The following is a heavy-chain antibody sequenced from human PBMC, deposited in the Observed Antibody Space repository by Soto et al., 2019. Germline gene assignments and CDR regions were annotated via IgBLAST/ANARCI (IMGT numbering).Heavy chain of an antibody. CDR2: ISGGRSGT. CDR3: AKGSLGYCSGATCYFFDF. J-gene: IGHJ4*02. V-gene: IGHV3-23*01. CDR1: GFTFSTYA. Sequence: PGGSLSLSCAASGFTFSTYAMSWVRQAPGKGLEWVSAISGGRSGTYYADSVRGRFTLSRDDSTNTLYLQMNSLRAEDTAIYYCAKGSLGYCSGATCYFFDFWGQGTLVTVSS. D-gene: IGHD2-2*01.